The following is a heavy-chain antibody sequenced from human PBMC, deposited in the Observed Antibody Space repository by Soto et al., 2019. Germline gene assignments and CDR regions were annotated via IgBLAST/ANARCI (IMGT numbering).Heavy chain of an antibody. Sequence: QEQLVESGGGVVQPGTSLRLSCAASGITFSNYGFHWFRQAPGKGLEWVAVISYDGTTKFYSDSVKGRFTISRDNSKSTLFLQMNRLRVEDTALYYCATVDNYYGSVFWGQGTLVTVSS. J-gene: IGHJ4*02. CDR1: GITFSNYG. D-gene: IGHD3-10*01. CDR3: ATVDNYYGSVF. CDR2: ISYDGTTK. V-gene: IGHV3-30*19.